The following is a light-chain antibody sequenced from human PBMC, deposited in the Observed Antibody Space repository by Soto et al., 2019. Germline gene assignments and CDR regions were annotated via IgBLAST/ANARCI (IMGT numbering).Light chain of an antibody. CDR3: HVWDSSSDHGV. CDR2: DDS. Sequence: SYELTQPPSVSVAPGQTARITCGGNNIGSRSLHWYQQKPGQAPVLVVYDDSDRPSGIPERFSGSNSGNTATLTISWVGAGDEADYYCHVWDSSSDHGVFGGGTKLTVL. J-gene: IGLJ2*01. CDR1: NIGSRS. V-gene: IGLV3-21*02.